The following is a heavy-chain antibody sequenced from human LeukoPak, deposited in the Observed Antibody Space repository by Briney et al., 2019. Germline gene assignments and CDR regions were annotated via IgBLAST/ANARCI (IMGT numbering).Heavy chain of an antibody. CDR1: GGSISSSTYY. V-gene: IGHV4-39*07. J-gene: IGHJ6*03. D-gene: IGHD4-11*01. Sequence: SETLSLTCTVSGGSISSSTYYWGWIRQPPGKGLEWIGTMYHSGSTNYNPSLKSRVTISVDTSKNQFSLKLSSVTATDTAVYFCARGRVSSSVYYSTYYYYFYMDVWGKGTTVTVSS. CDR2: MYHSGST. CDR3: ARGRVSSSVYYSTYYYYFYMDV.